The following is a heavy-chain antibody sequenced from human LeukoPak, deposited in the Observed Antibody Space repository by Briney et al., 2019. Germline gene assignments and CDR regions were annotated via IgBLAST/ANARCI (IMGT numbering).Heavy chain of an antibody. CDR3: AKDDTAMVRAPDY. CDR2: ISWNSGSI. Sequence: PGRSLRLSCAASGFTFDDYAMHWVRQAPGKGLEWVSGISWNSGSIGYADSVKGRFTISRDNAKNSLYLQMNSLRAEDTALYYCAKDDTAMVRAPDYWGQGTLVTVSS. D-gene: IGHD5-18*01. V-gene: IGHV3-9*01. CDR1: GFTFDDYA. J-gene: IGHJ4*02.